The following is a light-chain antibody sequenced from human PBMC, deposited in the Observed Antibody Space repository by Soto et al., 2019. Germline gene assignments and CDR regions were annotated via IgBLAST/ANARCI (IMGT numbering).Light chain of an antibody. V-gene: IGLV2-14*03. Sequence: QSALTQPASVSGAPGQSITISCTGTRTNVGAYDYVYWYQQHPGEVPKLIIFDVSDRPSGVANRFYGSKSGNTASLTISGLQAEDEADYYCSSFTTSTSDLFGPGTKVTVL. CDR2: DVS. CDR1: RTNVGAYDY. CDR3: SSFTTSTSDL. J-gene: IGLJ1*01.